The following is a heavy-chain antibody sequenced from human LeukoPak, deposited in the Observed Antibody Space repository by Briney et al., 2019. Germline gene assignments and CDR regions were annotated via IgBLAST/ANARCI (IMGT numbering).Heavy chain of an antibody. CDR3: ARDKSLADPYFFDY. Sequence: GASVTVSCTASGYTFTGYYIHWVRQAPGQGLEWMGWINPNSGGANYAQKFQGRVTLTRDTSISAAYMDLHSLRSDDTAVYFCARDKSLADPYFFDYWGQGTLVTVSS. V-gene: IGHV1-2*02. CDR1: GYTFTGYY. J-gene: IGHJ4*02. CDR2: INPNSGGA.